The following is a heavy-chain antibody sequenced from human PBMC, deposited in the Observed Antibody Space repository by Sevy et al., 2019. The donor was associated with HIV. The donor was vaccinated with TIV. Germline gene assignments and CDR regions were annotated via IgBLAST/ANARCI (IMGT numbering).Heavy chain of an antibody. J-gene: IGHJ4*02. CDR2: ISSSGSTI. CDR1: GFTFSDYY. D-gene: IGHD3-16*01. V-gene: IGHV3-11*01. Sequence: GGSLRLSCAASGFTFSDYYMSWIRQAPGKGLEWVSYISSSGSTIYYADSVKGRFTISRDNAKNSLYLQMNSLRAEDTAAYYCATVPPVGRVLGGIDYWGQGTLVTVSS. CDR3: ATVPPVGRVLGGIDY.